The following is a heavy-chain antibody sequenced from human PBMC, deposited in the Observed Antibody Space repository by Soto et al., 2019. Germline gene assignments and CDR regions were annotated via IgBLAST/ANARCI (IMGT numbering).Heavy chain of an antibody. D-gene: IGHD6-13*01. CDR2: IWYDGSNK. J-gene: IGHJ4*02. CDR1: GFTFSSYG. Sequence: QVQLVESGGGVVQPGRSLRLSCAASGFTFSSYGMHWVRQAPGKGLEWVAVIWYDGSNKYYADSVKGRFTISRDNSKNTLYLQMNSLSAEDTAVYYCARDAIYSSSWFDYWGQGTLVTVSS. CDR3: ARDAIYSSSWFDY. V-gene: IGHV3-33*01.